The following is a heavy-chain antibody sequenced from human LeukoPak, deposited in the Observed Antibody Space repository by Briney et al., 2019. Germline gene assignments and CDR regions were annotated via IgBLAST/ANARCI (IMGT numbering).Heavy chain of an antibody. V-gene: IGHV4-39*01. J-gene: IGHJ4*02. CDR3: ARQTGSGLFILP. Sequence: PSETLPLTCTVSGGSISSYYWGWIRQPPGKGLEWIGSIYYSGNTYYNASLKSQVSISIDTSKNQFSLRLTSVTAADTAVYYCARQTGSGLFILPGGQGTLVTVSS. CDR1: GGSISSYY. CDR2: IYYSGNT. D-gene: IGHD3/OR15-3a*01.